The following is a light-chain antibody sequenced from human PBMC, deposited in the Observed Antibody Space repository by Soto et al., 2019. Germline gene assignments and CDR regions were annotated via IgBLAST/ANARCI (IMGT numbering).Light chain of an antibody. CDR3: QQLKSYPFLT. CDR2: AAS. CDR1: QGISSY. Sequence: DIPLTQPPSFLSASVGDSVTITCRASQGISSYLAWYQQKPGKAPKLLIYAASTLQSGVPSRFSGSGSGTEFTLTISSLQPEDFATYFCQQLKSYPFLTFGGGTKVEIK. V-gene: IGKV1-9*01. J-gene: IGKJ4*01.